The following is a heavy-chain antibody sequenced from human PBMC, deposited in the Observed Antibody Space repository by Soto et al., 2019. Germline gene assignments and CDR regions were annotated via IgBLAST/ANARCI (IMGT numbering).Heavy chain of an antibody. J-gene: IGHJ5*02. CDR3: VRRPAWFNL. V-gene: IGHV5-51*01. Sequence: RESLKISCKGSGFDFLSYWIGWVRQMPGKGLEWMGIIFPRDSDTRYSPSSQGQVTISVDNSIATAYLQWSSLRASDTAMYYCVRRPAWFNLCGKRTMVTVSS. CDR2: IFPRDSDT. CDR1: GFDFLSYW.